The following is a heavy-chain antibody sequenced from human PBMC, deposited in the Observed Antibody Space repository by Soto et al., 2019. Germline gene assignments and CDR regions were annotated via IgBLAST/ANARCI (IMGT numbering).Heavy chain of an antibody. D-gene: IGHD3-10*01. J-gene: IGHJ4*02. Sequence: ASVKVSCKSSGYTFTTFAVHWVRQAPGQRLEWMGYIKAGNGNTKYSQKFQGRVTFTRDIPATTAYTELSSLRSEDTAVYYCARGSTVPQIDYWGQGTLVTVSS. CDR3: ARGSTVPQIDY. CDR1: GYTFTTFA. CDR2: IKAGNGNT. V-gene: IGHV1-3*01.